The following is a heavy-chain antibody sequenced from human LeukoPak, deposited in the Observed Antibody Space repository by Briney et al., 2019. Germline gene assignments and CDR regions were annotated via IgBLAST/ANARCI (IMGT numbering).Heavy chain of an antibody. V-gene: IGHV3-23*01. CDR3: AKVGARGCSSSTCFIY. Sequence: PGGSLRLSCAASGFTFRSYAMSWVRQAPGKGLEWVSAISGSCDTTYYADSVKGRFTISRDNSKNTLYLQMNSLRPEDTAVYYCAKVGARGCSSSTCFIYWGQGTLVTVSS. D-gene: IGHD2-2*01. CDR1: GFTFRSYA. J-gene: IGHJ4*02. CDR2: ISGSCDTT.